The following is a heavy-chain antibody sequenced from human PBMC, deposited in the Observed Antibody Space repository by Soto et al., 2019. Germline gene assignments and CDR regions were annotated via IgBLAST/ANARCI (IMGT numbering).Heavy chain of an antibody. Sequence: QVQLVESGGGVVQPGRSLRLSCAASGFTFSSYGMHWVRQAPGKGLEWVAVIWYDGSDKYYADSVKGRFTISRDNSKNTLYVQMNSLRAEDTAVYYCAREGMSVVTATQPYWYFDLWGRGTLVTVSS. J-gene: IGHJ2*01. D-gene: IGHD2-21*02. CDR2: IWYDGSDK. V-gene: IGHV3-33*01. CDR1: GFTFSSYG. CDR3: AREGMSVVTATQPYWYFDL.